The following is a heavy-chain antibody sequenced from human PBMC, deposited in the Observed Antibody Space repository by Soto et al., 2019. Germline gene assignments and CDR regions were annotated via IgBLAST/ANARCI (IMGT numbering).Heavy chain of an antibody. J-gene: IGHJ4*02. CDR1: GYSFTSYW. V-gene: IGHV5-51*01. CDR2: IYPGDSDT. CDR3: ARRAHGSGSYYIGAFAY. D-gene: IGHD3-10*01. Sequence: PGESLKISCKGSGYSFTSYWIGWVRQMPGKGLEWMGIIYPGDSDTRYSPSFQGQVTISADKSISTAYLQWSSLKASDTAMYYCARRAHGSGSYYIGAFAYWGQGTLVTVSS.